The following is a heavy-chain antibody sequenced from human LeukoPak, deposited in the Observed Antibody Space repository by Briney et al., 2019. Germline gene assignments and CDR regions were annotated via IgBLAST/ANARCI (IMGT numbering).Heavy chain of an antibody. D-gene: IGHD3-22*01. CDR1: GFTFDDYG. CDR2: INWNGGST. V-gene: IGHV3-20*04. Sequence: GGSLRLSCAASGFTFDDYGMSWVRQAPGKGLEWVSGINWNGGSTGYADSVKGRFTISRDNAKNSLYLQMNSLRAEDTALYYCARYAPQAMIVVVIPYCFDYWGQGTLVTVSS. CDR3: ARYAPQAMIVVVIPYCFDY. J-gene: IGHJ4*02.